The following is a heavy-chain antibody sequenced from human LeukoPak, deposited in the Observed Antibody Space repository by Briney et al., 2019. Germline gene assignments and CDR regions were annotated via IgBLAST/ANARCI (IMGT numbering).Heavy chain of an antibody. J-gene: IGHJ1*01. D-gene: IGHD6-13*01. V-gene: IGHV3-66*01. CDR2: LYSGGAA. CDR3: VREGSSWPRDFQH. CDR1: GFTVRDNY. Sequence: PGGSLRLSCAVSGFTVRDNYLNWVRQTPGKGLECVSVLYSGGAAYYADSVKGRFTISRDNSKNTLYLQMNSLRAEDTAVYYCVREGSSWPRDFQHWGQGTLVTVSS.